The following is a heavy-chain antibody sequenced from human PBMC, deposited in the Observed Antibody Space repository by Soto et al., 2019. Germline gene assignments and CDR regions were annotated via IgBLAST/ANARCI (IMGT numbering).Heavy chain of an antibody. Sequence: QVQLVQSGAEVKKPGASEKVSCKASGYTFTSYGISWVRQAPGQGLERMGWISDYNGNTNYAQKLQGKVTMTTDTSTSTAYMELRSLTTADTSVYSCARVKYSPPYYYYSGIEVWGQRTTVTVS. D-gene: IGHD4-4*01. CDR3: ARVKYSPPYYYYSGIEV. CDR2: ISDYNGNT. CDR1: GYTFTSYG. V-gene: IGHV1-18*01. J-gene: IGHJ6*02.